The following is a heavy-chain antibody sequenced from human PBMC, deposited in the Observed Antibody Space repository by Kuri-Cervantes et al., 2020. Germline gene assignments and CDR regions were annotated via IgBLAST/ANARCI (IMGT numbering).Heavy chain of an antibody. CDR1: GYSISSGYY. CDR3: ARQEGGKVGAVDY. J-gene: IGHJ4*02. Sequence: SETLSLTCGVSGYSISSGYYWGWIRQPPGKGLEWIGRIYHSGTTYYNPSLKSRVTISVDTSKNQFSLKLNSVTAADTAVYYCARQEGGKVGAVDYWGQGTLVTVSS. V-gene: IGHV4-38-2*01. CDR2: IYHSGTT. D-gene: IGHD1-26*01.